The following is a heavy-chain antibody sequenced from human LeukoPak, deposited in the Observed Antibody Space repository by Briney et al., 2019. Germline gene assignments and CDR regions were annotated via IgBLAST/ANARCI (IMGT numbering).Heavy chain of an antibody. CDR3: AWNSEAYDAFDI. J-gene: IGHJ3*02. CDR1: GGSFSGYY. Sequence: PSETLSLTCAVYGGSFSGYYWSWIRQPPGKGLEWIGEINHSGSTNYNPSLRSRVTISVDTSKNQFSLKLSSVTAADTAVYYCAWNSEAYDAFDIWGQGTMVTVSS. V-gene: IGHV4-34*01. D-gene: IGHD1-7*01. CDR2: INHSGST.